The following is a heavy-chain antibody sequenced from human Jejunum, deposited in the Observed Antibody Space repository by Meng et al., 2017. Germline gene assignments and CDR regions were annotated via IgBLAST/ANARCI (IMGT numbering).Heavy chain of an antibody. D-gene: IGHD1-26*01. Sequence: QLQLQESGPGLGKPSETLSLTCTVSGGSIGSSFYYWGWIRQPPGKGLEWIGDIYYTGNTYYNPSLKSRITISVDTSKNQFSLKLTSVTAADTAVYYCARDHMGSLDYWGQGILVTVSS. J-gene: IGHJ4*02. CDR1: GGSIGSSFYY. V-gene: IGHV4-39*07. CDR3: ARDHMGSLDY. CDR2: IYYTGNT.